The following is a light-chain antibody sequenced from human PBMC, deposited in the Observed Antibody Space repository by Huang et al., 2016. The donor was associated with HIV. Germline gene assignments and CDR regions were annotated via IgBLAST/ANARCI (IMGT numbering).Light chain of an antibody. CDR3: QQYFSSPNT. Sequence: DIVMTQSPDSLTVSLGKRATINCKSSQTVLDTSNNKNYLAWYQQKPGQSPKLLLYWAPTRQYGVPDRFSGSGSGTDFTLTISRLQAEDVAVYFCQQYFSSPNTFGQGTKLEIK. CDR1: QTVLDTSNNKNY. J-gene: IGKJ2*01. CDR2: WAP. V-gene: IGKV4-1*01.